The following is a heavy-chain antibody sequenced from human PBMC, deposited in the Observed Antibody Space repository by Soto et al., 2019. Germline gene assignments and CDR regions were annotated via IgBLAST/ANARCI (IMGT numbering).Heavy chain of an antibody. Sequence: SETLSLTCDVSGYSISSGYFWGWIRQPAGKGLEWIGSIYHSGSTKYNPSLKSRVNMSVDTSKNQFSLKLSSVTAADTAVYYCARGGTWQYWGQGTQVTVSS. CDR1: GYSISSGYF. CDR2: IYHSGST. V-gene: IGHV4-38-2*01. CDR3: ARGGTWQY. D-gene: IGHD1-1*01. J-gene: IGHJ4*02.